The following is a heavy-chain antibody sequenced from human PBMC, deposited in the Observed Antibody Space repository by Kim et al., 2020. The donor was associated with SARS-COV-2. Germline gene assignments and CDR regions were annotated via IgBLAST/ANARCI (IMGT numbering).Heavy chain of an antibody. J-gene: IGHJ4*02. CDR2: ISGNGGTT. CDR3: AKVSIEAGGSCSNGFCYFDS. Sequence: GGSLRLSCAASGFTFMNFAMNWVRQAPGKGLERVSGISGNGGTTYYADSVKGRFTISRDNSENTLFLQMNTLRAEDTAVYYCAKVSIEAGGSCSNGFCYFDSWGQGTLVTVSS. V-gene: IGHV3-23*01. CDR1: GFTFMNFA. D-gene: IGHD2-8*01.